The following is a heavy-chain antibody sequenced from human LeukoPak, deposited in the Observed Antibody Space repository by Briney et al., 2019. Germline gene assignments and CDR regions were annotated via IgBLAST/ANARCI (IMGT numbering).Heavy chain of an antibody. Sequence: GGSLRLSCAASGFIVNTNYMSWVRQAPGKGLEWVSAISGSGGSTYYADSVKGRFTISRDNSKNTLFLQMNSLRAEDTALYYCATVVTTTPDYWGQGTLVTVSS. D-gene: IGHD2-21*02. V-gene: IGHV3-23*01. J-gene: IGHJ4*02. CDR2: ISGSGGST. CDR1: GFIVNTNY. CDR3: ATVVTTTPDY.